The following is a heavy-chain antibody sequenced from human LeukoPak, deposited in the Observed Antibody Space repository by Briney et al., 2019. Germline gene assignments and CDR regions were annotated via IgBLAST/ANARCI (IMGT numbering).Heavy chain of an antibody. J-gene: IGHJ6*03. Sequence: SETLSLTCTVSGGSISSSSYYWGWIRQPPGKGLEWIGSIYYSGSTYYNPSLKSRVTISVDTSKNQFSLKLSSVTAADTAVYYCARRSSSWIQLHYYYMDVWGKGTTVTVSS. D-gene: IGHD6-13*01. CDR1: GGSISSSSYY. V-gene: IGHV4-39*01. CDR2: IYYSGST. CDR3: ARRSSSWIQLHYYYMDV.